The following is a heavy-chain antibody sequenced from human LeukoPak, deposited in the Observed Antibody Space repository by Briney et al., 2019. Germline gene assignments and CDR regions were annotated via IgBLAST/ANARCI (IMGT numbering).Heavy chain of an antibody. CDR3: ARDRSWVAAAAGLDY. J-gene: IGHJ4*02. CDR2: ISYDGSNK. V-gene: IGHV3-30*04. CDR1: GFTFSNYA. Sequence: GGSLRLSCAASGFTFSNYAMSWVRQAPGKGLEWVAVISYDGSNKYYADSVKGRFTISRDNSKNTLYLQMNSLRAEDTAVYYCARDRSWVAAAAGLDYWGQGTLVTVSS. D-gene: IGHD6-13*01.